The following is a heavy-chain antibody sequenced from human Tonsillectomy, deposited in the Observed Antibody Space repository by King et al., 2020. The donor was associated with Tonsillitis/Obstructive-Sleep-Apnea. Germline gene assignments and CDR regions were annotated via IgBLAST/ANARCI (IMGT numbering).Heavy chain of an antibody. J-gene: IGHJ4*02. Sequence: VQLVESGGGLFKPGGSLRLSCAASGFTFSNAWMSWVRQAPGKGLEWVGRSKSKTDGGTTDYAAPVKGRFTLSRDDSKNTLYLQMNSLKTEDTAVYYCTTQAGHWGQGTLVTVSS. CDR1: GFTFSNAW. CDR3: TTQAGH. D-gene: IGHD3-10*01. V-gene: IGHV3-15*01. CDR2: SKSKTDGGTT.